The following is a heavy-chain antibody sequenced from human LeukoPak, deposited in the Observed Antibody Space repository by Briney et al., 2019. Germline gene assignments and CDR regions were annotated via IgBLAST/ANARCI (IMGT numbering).Heavy chain of an antibody. CDR1: GFTFSNYG. CDR3: ASVYYYDSSGYRGLDDAFDI. Sequence: GGSLRLSCIASGFTFSNYGMSWVRQAPGKGLEWVSIISGSGDRTLHADSVKGRFTISRDNSKNTLYLQMNSLRAEDTAVYYCASVYYYDSSGYRGLDDAFDIWGQGTMVTVSS. V-gene: IGHV3-23*01. CDR2: ISGSGDRT. D-gene: IGHD3-22*01. J-gene: IGHJ3*02.